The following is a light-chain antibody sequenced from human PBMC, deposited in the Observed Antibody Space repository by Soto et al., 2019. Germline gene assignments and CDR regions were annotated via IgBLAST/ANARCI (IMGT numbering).Light chain of an antibody. V-gene: IGKV2-24*01. Sequence: DIVLTRTPLSSPVTLGQPASISCRSSQSLVYSDGNSYLSWLQQRPGQPLRLLIYQVSERFSGVPDRFSGSGAGTDFTLKISRVEPEDVGVYYCMQATQSRTFGQGTRLEIK. CDR1: QSLVYSDGNSY. CDR3: MQATQSRT. J-gene: IGKJ5*01. CDR2: QVS.